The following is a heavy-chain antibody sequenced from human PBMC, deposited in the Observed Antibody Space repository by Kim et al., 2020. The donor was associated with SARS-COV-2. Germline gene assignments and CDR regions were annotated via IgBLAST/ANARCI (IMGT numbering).Heavy chain of an antibody. CDR3: AKDSDYDILTSGGWFDP. Sequence: GGSLRLSCVASGFTFGDYAMHWVRQGPGKGLEWVSGISWNSGNIGYADSVKGRFTISRDNAKNSLYLQMNSLRAEDTAFYYCAKDSDYDILTSGGWFDPWGQGTLVTVSS. D-gene: IGHD3-9*01. J-gene: IGHJ5*02. CDR1: GFTFGDYA. V-gene: IGHV3-9*01. CDR2: ISWNSGNI.